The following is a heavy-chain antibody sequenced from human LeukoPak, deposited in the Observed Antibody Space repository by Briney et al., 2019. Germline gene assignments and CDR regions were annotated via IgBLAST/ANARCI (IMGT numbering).Heavy chain of an antibody. V-gene: IGHV3-30*02. CDR1: GFTFSGSG. D-gene: IGHD1-14*01. J-gene: IGHJ4*02. CDR3: AKDSRNLPFDY. CDR2: IRSDGYNK. Sequence: GGSLRLSCAASGFTFSGSGMHWVRQAPGKGLEWVAFIRSDGYNKYYADSVKGRFTISRDNSKNTLYLQMNSLRAEDTAVYYCAKDSRNLPFDYWGQGSQVTVSS.